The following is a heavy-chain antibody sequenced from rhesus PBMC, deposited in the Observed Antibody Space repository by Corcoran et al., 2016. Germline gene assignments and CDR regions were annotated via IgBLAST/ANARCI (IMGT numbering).Heavy chain of an antibody. Sequence: QVQLQESGPGLVKPSETLALIGAVSGGYISDDYYWSWIRQHPGKGLEWIAYIYGSGWGTNYNPSLKNRVTISIDTSQNQFSLELSSVTAADTAVYYCVRDGGLAAAGPFYFDYWGQGVLVTVSS. V-gene: IGHV4-106*01. D-gene: IGHD6S26*01. CDR2: IYGSGWGT. CDR3: VRDGGLAAAGPFYFDY. CDR1: GGYISDDYY. J-gene: IGHJ4*01.